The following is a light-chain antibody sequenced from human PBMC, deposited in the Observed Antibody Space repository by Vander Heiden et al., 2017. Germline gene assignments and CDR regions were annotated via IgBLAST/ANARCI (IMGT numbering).Light chain of an antibody. V-gene: IGKV3-20*01. CDR3: KQYGSSPLT. J-gene: IGKJ4*01. CDR2: GAS. CDR1: QSVSSSF. Sequence: IVLTHSPGTLSLSPGERATLSCRASQSVSSSFLAWYQQKPGQALRLLIYGASSRATGIPDRLSGSGSGTDFTLTISRLEPEDFAVYYCKQYGSSPLTFGGGTKVEIK.